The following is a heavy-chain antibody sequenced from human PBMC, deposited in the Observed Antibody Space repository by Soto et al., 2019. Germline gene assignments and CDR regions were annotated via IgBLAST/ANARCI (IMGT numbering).Heavy chain of an antibody. CDR1: GFTFSSYA. D-gene: IGHD3-9*01. CDR2: SSGSGVST. J-gene: IGHJ4*02. Sequence: EVQLLESGGGLVQPGGSLRLSCAASGFTFSSYAMSWVRQAPGKGLEWVSASSGSGVSTYYADSVKGRFTISIYNCRKTLYLQMNSLRGADTAVYYCAKDQADYDILTAYPCYFDYWGKRTLVTVSS. CDR3: AKDQADYDILTAYPCYFDY. V-gene: IGHV3-23*01.